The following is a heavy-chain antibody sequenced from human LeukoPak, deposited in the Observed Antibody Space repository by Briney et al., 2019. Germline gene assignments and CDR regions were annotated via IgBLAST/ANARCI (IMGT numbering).Heavy chain of an antibody. J-gene: IGHJ5*02. D-gene: IGHD5-18*01. Sequence: GGSLRLSCAASGFTFSSYGMHWVRQAPGKGLECVAFIRYDGSNKYYADSVKGRFTISRDNSKNTLYLQMNSLRAEDTAVYYCAKDVDTAMGGWFDPWGQGTLVTVSS. CDR1: GFTFSSYG. CDR2: IRYDGSNK. V-gene: IGHV3-30*02. CDR3: AKDVDTAMGGWFDP.